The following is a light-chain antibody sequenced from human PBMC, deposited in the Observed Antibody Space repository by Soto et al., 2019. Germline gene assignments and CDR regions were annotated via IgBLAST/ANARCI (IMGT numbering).Light chain of an antibody. CDR2: RND. V-gene: IGLV1-47*01. J-gene: IGLJ2*01. CDR1: SSNIGSNH. Sequence: QSVLTQPPSASGTPGQRVTISCFGSSSNIGSNHVYWYQQFPGTAPKLLIYRNDQRPSGVPDRFSGSKSGTSASLAISGLRAEDEADYHCATWDDSLSGHVVFGGGTQLTVL. CDR3: ATWDDSLSGHVV.